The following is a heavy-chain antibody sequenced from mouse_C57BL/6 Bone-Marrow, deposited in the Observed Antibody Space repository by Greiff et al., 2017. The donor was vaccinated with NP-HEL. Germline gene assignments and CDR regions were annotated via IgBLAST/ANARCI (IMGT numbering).Heavy chain of an antibody. CDR2: IDPEDGDT. D-gene: IGHD2-10*01. CDR3: TTSFYGNSSWFAY. CDR1: GFNITDYY. J-gene: IGHJ3*01. Sequence: EVQLQQSGAELVRPGASVKLSCTASGFNITDYYMHWVKQRPEQGLEWIGRIDPEDGDTEYAPKFQGKATMTADTSSNTAYLQLSSLTSEDTAVYYCTTSFYGNSSWFAYWGQGTLVTVSA. V-gene: IGHV14-1*01.